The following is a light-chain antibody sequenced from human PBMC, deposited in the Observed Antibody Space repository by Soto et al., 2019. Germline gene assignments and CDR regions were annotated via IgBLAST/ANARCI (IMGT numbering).Light chain of an antibody. CDR3: CSYAGSYTLV. Sequence: QSALTQPRSVSGSPGQSVTLSCTGTSSDVGGYHYVSWYQHHPGKAPKIIIYYVNKRPSGVPDRFSGSKSGNTASLTISGLQTEDEADYYCCSYAGSYTLVFGGGTKVTVL. CDR1: SSDVGGYHY. J-gene: IGLJ2*01. V-gene: IGLV2-11*01. CDR2: YVN.